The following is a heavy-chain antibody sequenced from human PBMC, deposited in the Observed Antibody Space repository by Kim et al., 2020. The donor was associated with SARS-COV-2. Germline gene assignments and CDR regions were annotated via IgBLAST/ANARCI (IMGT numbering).Heavy chain of an antibody. CDR3: ARGQLLQLDVFND. J-gene: IGHJ3*01. CDR2: IHYSGST. V-gene: IGHV4-59*13. CDR1: GGSISNSY. D-gene: IGHD4-4*01. Sequence: SETLSLTCAVSGGSISNSYWSWLRQSPGKGLEWIGCIHYSGSTNYNPSVKSRVTMSMDTSKNQLSLKLISVTAADTAIYYCARGQLLQLDVFNDWGQGTMVAVSS.